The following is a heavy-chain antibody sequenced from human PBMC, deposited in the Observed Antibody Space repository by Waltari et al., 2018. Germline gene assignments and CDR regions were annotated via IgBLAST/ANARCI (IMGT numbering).Heavy chain of an antibody. CDR2: IYHSGST. CDR1: GYSISSGYY. CDR3: AGGLGTTGTTSRAFDI. D-gene: IGHD1-1*01. V-gene: IGHV4-38-2*01. Sequence: QVQLQESGPGLVKPSETLSLTCAVSGYSISSGYYWGWIRQPPGKGLEWIGSIYHSGSTYYKPSLKSRVTISVDTSKNQFSLKLSSVTAADTAVYYCAGGLGTTGTTSRAFDIWGQGTMVTVSS. J-gene: IGHJ3*02.